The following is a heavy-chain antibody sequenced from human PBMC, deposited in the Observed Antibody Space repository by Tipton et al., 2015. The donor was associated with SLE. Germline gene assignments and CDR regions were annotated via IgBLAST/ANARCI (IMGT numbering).Heavy chain of an antibody. V-gene: IGHV4-34*01. CDR1: GGSFSGYY. CDR3: ASSIMITFGGGGYFDY. Sequence: LRLSCAVYGGSFSGYYWSWIRQPPGKGLEWIGEINHSGSTNYNPSLKSRVTISVDTSKNQFSLKLSSVTAADTAVYYCASSIMITFGGGGYFDYWGQGTLVTVSS. D-gene: IGHD3-16*01. CDR2: INHSGST. J-gene: IGHJ4*02.